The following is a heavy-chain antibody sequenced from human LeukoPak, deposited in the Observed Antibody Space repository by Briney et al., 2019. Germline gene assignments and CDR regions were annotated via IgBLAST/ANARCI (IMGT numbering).Heavy chain of an antibody. CDR1: GFTFDGYA. CDR3: AKSPYGSGTLRGNYFDY. J-gene: IGHJ4*02. Sequence: GRSLRLSCAASGFTFDGYAMHWVRQAPGKGLEWVSGISWNSGSIGYADSVKGRFTISRDNAKSSLYLQMNSLRAEDMASYYCAKSPYGSGTLRGNYFDYWGQGTLVTVSS. D-gene: IGHD3-10*01. CDR2: ISWNSGSI. V-gene: IGHV3-9*03.